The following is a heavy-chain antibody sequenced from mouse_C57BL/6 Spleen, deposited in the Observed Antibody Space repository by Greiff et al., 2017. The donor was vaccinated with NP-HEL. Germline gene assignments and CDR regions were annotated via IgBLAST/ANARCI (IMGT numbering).Heavy chain of an antibody. CDR2: IDPSDSYT. Sequence: VQLQQPGAELVRPGTSVKLSCKASGYTFTSYWMHWVKQRPGQGLEWIGVIDPSDSYTNYNQKFKGKATLTVDTSSSTAYMQLSSLTSEDSAVYYCARPSVDYWGQGTTLTVSS. CDR1: GYTFTSYW. J-gene: IGHJ2*01. CDR3: ARPSVDY. V-gene: IGHV1-59*01.